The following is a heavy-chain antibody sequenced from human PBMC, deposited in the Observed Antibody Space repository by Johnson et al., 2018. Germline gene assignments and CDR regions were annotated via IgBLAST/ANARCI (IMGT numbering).Heavy chain of an antibody. V-gene: IGHV3-48*02. CDR3: ARRRDGYCSGADCFIDAFDI. J-gene: IGHJ3*02. CDR2: ISSTSSVI. CDR1: GFTFSSYS. D-gene: IGHD2-15*01. Sequence: VQLVESGGGLVQPGGSLRLSCAASGFTFSSYSMSWVRQAPGKGLEWISYISSTSSVIYYADSVKGRFTSSRDNAKNSRYLQMNSLRDEDTAVYYCARRRDGYCSGADCFIDAFDIWGQGTMVTVSS.